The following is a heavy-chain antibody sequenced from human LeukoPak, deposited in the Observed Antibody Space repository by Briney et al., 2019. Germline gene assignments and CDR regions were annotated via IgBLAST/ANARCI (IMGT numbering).Heavy chain of an antibody. Sequence: SETLSLTCAVSGYSISSGYYWGWIRQPPGKGLEWIGYIYYSGSTNYNPSLKSRVTISVDTSKNQFSLKLSSVTAADTAVYYCARDTRGGFGNDAFDIWGQGTMVTVSS. V-gene: IGHV4-38-2*02. D-gene: IGHD3-10*01. CDR1: GYSISSGYY. CDR2: IYYSGST. J-gene: IGHJ3*02. CDR3: ARDTRGGFGNDAFDI.